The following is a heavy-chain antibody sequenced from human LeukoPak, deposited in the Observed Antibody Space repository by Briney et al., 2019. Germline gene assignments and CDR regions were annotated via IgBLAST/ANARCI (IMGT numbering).Heavy chain of an antibody. V-gene: IGHV3-7*01. J-gene: IGHJ4*02. Sequence: PGGSLRLSCAASGFHFYDYWMTWVRQTPGMGLEWLANIHRDGSEKYYVVSVEGRFTISRDNAKNSLYLQMNSLRAEDTAVYYCARTTTVTDGDYYFDFWGQGTLVTVSS. CDR2: IHRDGSEK. CDR1: GFHFYDYW. CDR3: ARTTTVTDGDYYFDF. D-gene: IGHD2-21*02.